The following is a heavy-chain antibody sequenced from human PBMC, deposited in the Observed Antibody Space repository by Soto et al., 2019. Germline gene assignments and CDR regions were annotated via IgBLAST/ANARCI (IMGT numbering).Heavy chain of an antibody. CDR1: GYTFTSYY. J-gene: IGHJ6*02. Sequence: ASVKVSCKASGYTFTSYYMHCVRQAPGQGLEWMGIINPSGGSTSYAQKFQGRVTMTRDTSTSTVYMELSSLRSEDTAVYYCARQVITGSTYYYYGMDVWGQGTTVTVSS. D-gene: IGHD3-10*01. CDR2: INPSGGST. V-gene: IGHV1-46*01. CDR3: ARQVITGSTYYYYGMDV.